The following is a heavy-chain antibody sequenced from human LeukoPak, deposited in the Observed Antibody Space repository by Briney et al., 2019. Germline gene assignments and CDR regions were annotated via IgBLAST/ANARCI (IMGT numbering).Heavy chain of an antibody. CDR1: GASISDTA. CDR3: ARDDKGYYDGRWTAFDI. J-gene: IGHJ3*02. V-gene: IGHV4-4*07. Sequence: SETLSLTCTVSGASISDTAWSGVRQPAGRGLEWIGRVFSSGATLYNPSLNGRVSMSVDASKKQVSLKVTPVTVADTAVYYCARDDKGYYDGRWTAFDIWGQGTVVTVSS. CDR2: VFSSGAT. D-gene: IGHD4-23*01.